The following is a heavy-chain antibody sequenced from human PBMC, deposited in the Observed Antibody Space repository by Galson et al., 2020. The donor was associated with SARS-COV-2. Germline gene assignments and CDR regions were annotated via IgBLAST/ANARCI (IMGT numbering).Heavy chain of an antibody. CDR1: GFAFSSYA. Sequence: GESLKFSCAASGFAFSSYAMHWVRQAPGKGLEWVAVISHDERDVYYVDSVEGRFTISRDDSKNTLYLQMNSLRPEDAAVYYCAKGATEYYYYYNIDVWGKGTTVTVSS. CDR2: ISHDERDV. J-gene: IGHJ6*03. CDR3: AKGATEYYYYYNIDV. V-gene: IGHV3-30*01.